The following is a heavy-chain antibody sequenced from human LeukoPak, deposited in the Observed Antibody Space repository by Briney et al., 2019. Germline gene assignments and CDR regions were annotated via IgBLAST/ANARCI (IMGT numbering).Heavy chain of an antibody. V-gene: IGHV3-23*01. CDR1: GFTFTSFG. J-gene: IGHJ6*03. Sequence: GGSLRLSCAASGFTFTSFGMSWVRQAPGKGLEWVSTISGSGGSTYYADSVKGRFTISRDNSKNTLYLQMNTLRAEDTAVYYCAKASRFGYSYGPREYFYYMDVWGKGTTVTISS. CDR2: ISGSGGST. CDR3: AKASRFGYSYGPREYFYYMDV. D-gene: IGHD5-18*01.